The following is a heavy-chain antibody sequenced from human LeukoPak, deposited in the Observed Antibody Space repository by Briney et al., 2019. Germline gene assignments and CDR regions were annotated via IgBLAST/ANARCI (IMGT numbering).Heavy chain of an antibody. Sequence: GGSLRLSCAASGFTFSSYAMYWVRRTPGEGLEYVSVTSGNGVRTHYATSVKGRFTISRDNSKNTLYLQMGSLRAEDMAVYYCARDASDIVVVPAAVGPFDLWGQGTLVTVSS. D-gene: IGHD2-2*01. CDR2: TSGNGVRT. CDR3: ARDASDIVVVPAAVGPFDL. J-gene: IGHJ4*02. V-gene: IGHV3-64*01. CDR1: GFTFSSYA.